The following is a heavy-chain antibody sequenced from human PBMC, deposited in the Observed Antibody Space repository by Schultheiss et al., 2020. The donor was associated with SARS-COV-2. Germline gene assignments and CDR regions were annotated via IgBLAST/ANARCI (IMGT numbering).Heavy chain of an antibody. CDR2: ISSSSSYI. J-gene: IGHJ6*02. Sequence: GGSLRLSCAASGFTVSSNYMSWVRQAPGKGLEWVSSISSSSSYIYYADSVKGRFTISRDNAKNSLYLQMNSLRAEDTAVYYCARGNYYGMDVWGQGTTVTVSS. V-gene: IGHV3-21*04. CDR3: ARGNYYGMDV. CDR1: GFTVSSNY.